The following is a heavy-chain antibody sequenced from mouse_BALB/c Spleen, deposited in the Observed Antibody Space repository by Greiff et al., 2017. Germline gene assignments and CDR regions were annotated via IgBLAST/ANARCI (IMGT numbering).Heavy chain of an antibody. V-gene: IGHV4-1*02. CDR1: GFDFSRYW. J-gene: IGHJ4*01. Sequence: EVKLMESGGGLVQPGGSLKLSCAASGFDFSRYWMSWVRQAPGKGLEWIGEINPDSSTINYTPSLKDKFIISRDNAKNTLYLQMSKVRSEDTALYYCARGGLGLRYYAMDYWGQGTSVTVSS. CDR3: ARGGLGLRYYAMDY. CDR2: INPDSSTI. D-gene: IGHD3-1*01.